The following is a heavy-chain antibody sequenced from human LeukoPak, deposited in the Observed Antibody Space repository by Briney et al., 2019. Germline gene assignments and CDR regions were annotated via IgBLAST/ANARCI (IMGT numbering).Heavy chain of an antibody. J-gene: IGHJ6*03. D-gene: IGHD3-3*01. CDR3: ARGATPYDFWSGYYGKYYMDV. CDR1: GGSFSGYY. Sequence: SETLSLTCAVYGGSFSGYYWSWIRQPPGKGLEWIGEINHSGSTNYNPSLKSRVTVSVDTSKNQFSLKLSSVTAADTAVYYCARGATPYDFWSGYYGKYYMDVWGKGTTVTVSS. CDR2: INHSGST. V-gene: IGHV4-34*01.